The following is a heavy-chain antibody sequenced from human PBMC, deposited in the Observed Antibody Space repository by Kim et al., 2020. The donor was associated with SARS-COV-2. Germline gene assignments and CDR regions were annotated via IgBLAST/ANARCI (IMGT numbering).Heavy chain of an antibody. Sequence: SETLSLTCTVSGGSISSYYWSWIRQPPGKGLEWIGYIYYSGSTNYNPSLKSRVTISVDTSKNQFSLKLSSVTAADTAVYYCARAEGSYYNYYYGMDVWGQGTTVTVSS. CDR2: IYYSGST. D-gene: IGHD1-26*01. V-gene: IGHV4-59*01. CDR3: ARAEGSYYNYYYGMDV. CDR1: GGSISSYY. J-gene: IGHJ6*02.